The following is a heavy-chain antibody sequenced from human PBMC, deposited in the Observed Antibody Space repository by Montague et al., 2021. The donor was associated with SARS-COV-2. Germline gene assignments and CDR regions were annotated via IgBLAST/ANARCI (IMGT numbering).Heavy chain of an antibody. J-gene: IGHJ3*02. V-gene: IGHV4-39*02. D-gene: IGHD5-12*01. CDR3: ARRGRKLLPVATTIGGFDI. Sequence: TLSLTCTVSGGSISSNNYYWDWIRQPPGKGLEWIGSIYGSGSTYYNPSLKSRVTISVDTSKNHFSLKLNSVTAADTAVYYCARRGRKLLPVATTIGGFDIWGQGTMVTVSS. CDR2: IYGSGST. CDR1: GGSISSNNYY.